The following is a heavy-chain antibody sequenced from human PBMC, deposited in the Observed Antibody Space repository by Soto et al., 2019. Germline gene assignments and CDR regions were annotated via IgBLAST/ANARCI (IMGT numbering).Heavy chain of an antibody. Sequence: QVQQVESGGGVVQPGRSLRLSCAASAFTLSKFVMHWVRQAPGKGLDWLAVTSNDGINTYYAGSVKGRFTISRDNSKNMVSLQMNRLRDDYTAVYYCARGKSDVWGQGTTVIVSS. J-gene: IGHJ6*02. CDR1: AFTLSKFV. CDR2: TSNDGINT. CDR3: ARGKSDV. V-gene: IGHV3-30-3*01.